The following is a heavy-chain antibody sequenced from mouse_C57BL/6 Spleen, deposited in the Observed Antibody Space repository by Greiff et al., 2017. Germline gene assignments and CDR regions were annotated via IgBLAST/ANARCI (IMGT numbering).Heavy chain of an antibody. D-gene: IGHD2-2*01. CDR1: GFTFSSYA. J-gene: IGHJ4*01. Sequence: EVKLMESGGGLVKPGGSLKLSCAASGFTFSSYAMSWVRQTPEKRLEWVATISDGGSYTYYPDNVKGRFTISRDNAKNNLYLQMSHLNSEDTAMYYCASDQDYGCDKDYAMDYWGQGTSVTVSS. CDR3: ASDQDYGCDKDYAMDY. V-gene: IGHV5-4*03. CDR2: ISDGGSYT.